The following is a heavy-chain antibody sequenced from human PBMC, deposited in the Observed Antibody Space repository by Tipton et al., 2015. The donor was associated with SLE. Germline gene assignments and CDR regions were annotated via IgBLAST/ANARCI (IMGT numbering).Heavy chain of an antibody. CDR2: IYYSGST. V-gene: IGHV4-39*07. J-gene: IGHJ4*02. CDR1: GGSISSSSYY. D-gene: IGHD3-9*01. Sequence: TLSLTCTVSGGSISSSSYYWGWIRQPPGKGLEWIGSIYYSGSTYYNPSLKSRVTISVDTSKNQFSLKLSSVTAADTAAYYCARVGLLRYFDWTGTYYFDYWGQGTLVTVSS. CDR3: ARVGLLRYFDWTGTYYFDY.